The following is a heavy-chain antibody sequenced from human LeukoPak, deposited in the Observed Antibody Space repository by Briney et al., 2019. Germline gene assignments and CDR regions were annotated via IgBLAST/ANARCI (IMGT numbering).Heavy chain of an antibody. D-gene: IGHD2-15*01. CDR1: GGTFSSYA. CDR3: AREIVVVVAATPTPFNWFDP. CDR2: IIPIFGTA. Sequence: SVKVSCKASGGTFSSYAISWVRQAPGQGLEWLGRIIPIFGTANYAQKFQGRVTITTDESTSTAYMELSSLRSEDTAVYYCAREIVVVVAATPTPFNWFDPWGQGTLVTVSS. J-gene: IGHJ5*02. V-gene: IGHV1-69*05.